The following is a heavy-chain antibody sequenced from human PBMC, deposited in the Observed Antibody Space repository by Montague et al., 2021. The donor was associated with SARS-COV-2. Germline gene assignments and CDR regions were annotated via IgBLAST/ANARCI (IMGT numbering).Heavy chain of an antibody. D-gene: IGHD3-16*01. Sequence: SETLSLTCSVSGDSIGSSHTYWGWIRQPPGKGLEWIGDIFHSGTTNYNPSLKSRLTISVDKSKNQISLKLISVTAADTAMYYCALPLGGARFDPWGQGTLVTVSS. CDR1: GDSIGSSHTY. V-gene: IGHV4-39*07. CDR3: ALPLGGARFDP. J-gene: IGHJ5*02. CDR2: IFHSGTT.